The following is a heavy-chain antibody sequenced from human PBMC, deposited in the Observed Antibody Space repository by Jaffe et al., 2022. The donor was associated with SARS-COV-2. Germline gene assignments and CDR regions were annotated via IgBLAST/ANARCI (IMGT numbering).Heavy chain of an antibody. CDR3: AKDRTTVTTYWFDP. Sequence: EVQLVESGGGLVQPGGSLRLSCAASGFTFSSYAMTWVRQAPGKGLEWVSTISGSGGNTNYADSVKGRFTISRDNSKNTLYLQMDSLRAEDTALYSCAKDRTTVTTYWFDPWGQGTPVTVSS. V-gene: IGHV3-23*04. D-gene: IGHD4-17*01. CDR1: GFTFSSYA. J-gene: IGHJ5*02. CDR2: ISGSGGNT.